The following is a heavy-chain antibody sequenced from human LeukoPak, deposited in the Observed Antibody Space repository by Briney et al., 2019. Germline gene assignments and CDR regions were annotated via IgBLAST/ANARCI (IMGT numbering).Heavy chain of an antibody. CDR1: GGSFSGYY. D-gene: IGHD5-24*01. J-gene: IGHJ4*02. CDR3: ARVGSHGPLDY. Sequence: SETLSLTCAVYGGSFSGYYWSWSRQPPGKGLEWIGEINHSGSTNYNPSLKSRVTISVDTSKNQFSLKLSSVTAADTAFYYCARVGSHGPLDYWGQGTLVTVSS. CDR2: INHSGST. V-gene: IGHV4-34*01.